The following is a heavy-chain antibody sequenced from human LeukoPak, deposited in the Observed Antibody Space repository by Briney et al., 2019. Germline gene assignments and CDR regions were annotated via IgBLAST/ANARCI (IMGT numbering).Heavy chain of an antibody. CDR1: GGSVSSGSYY. V-gene: IGHV4-61*01. CDR3: ARDHELLLDY. Sequence: SETLSLTCTVSGGSVSSGSYYWSWTRQPPGKGLEWIGYIYYSGSTNYNPSLKSRVTISVDTSKNQFSLKLSSVTAADTAVYYCARDHELLLDYWGQGTLVTVSS. CDR2: IYYSGST. D-gene: IGHD1-26*01. J-gene: IGHJ4*02.